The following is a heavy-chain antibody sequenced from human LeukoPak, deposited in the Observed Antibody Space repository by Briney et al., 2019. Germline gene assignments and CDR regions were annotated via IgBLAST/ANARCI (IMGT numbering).Heavy chain of an antibody. V-gene: IGHV4-4*08. J-gene: IGHJ4*02. CDR3: ARDGSKYYYGSGSY. CDR2: IYTSGST. CDR1: GGSISSYY. Sequence: PSETLSLTCTVSGGSISSYYWSWIRQPPGKGLEWIGRIYTSGSTNYNPSLKSRVTISVDTSKNQFSLKLSSVAAADTAVYYCARDGSKYYYGSGSYWGQGTLVTVSS. D-gene: IGHD3-10*01.